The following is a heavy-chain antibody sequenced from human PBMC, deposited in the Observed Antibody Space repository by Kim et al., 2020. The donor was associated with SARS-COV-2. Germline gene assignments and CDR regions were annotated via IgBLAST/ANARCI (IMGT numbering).Heavy chain of an antibody. D-gene: IGHD6-19*01. CDR2: ISYDGSNK. CDR3: ARDGGGPYSSGWYSPLGY. Sequence: GGSLRLSCAASGFTFSSYAMHWVRQAPGKGLEWVAVISYDGSNKYYADSVKGRFTISRDNSKNTLYLQMNSLRAEDTAVYYCARDGGGPYSSGWYSPLGYWGQGTLVTVSS. J-gene: IGHJ4*02. V-gene: IGHV3-30-3*01. CDR1: GFTFSSYA.